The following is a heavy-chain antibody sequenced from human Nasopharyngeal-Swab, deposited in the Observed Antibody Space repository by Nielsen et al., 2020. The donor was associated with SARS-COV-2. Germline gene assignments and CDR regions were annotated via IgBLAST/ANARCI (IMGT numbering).Heavy chain of an antibody. Sequence: GGSLRLSCVVSGFTVSSNYMSWVRQAPGKGLEYVSLIYSTGSTYYVDSVKGRFTISRHNSKNTLDLQMNSLRTEDTAVYYCARLDPWGGSYYWGQGTPVTVSS. V-gene: IGHV3-53*04. J-gene: IGHJ4*02. CDR2: IYSTGST. CDR3: ARLDPWGGSYY. D-gene: IGHD1-26*01. CDR1: GFTVSSNY.